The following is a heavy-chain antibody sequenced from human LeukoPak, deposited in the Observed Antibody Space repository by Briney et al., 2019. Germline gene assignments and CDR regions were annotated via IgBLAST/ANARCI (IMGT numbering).Heavy chain of an antibody. D-gene: IGHD3-16*01. V-gene: IGHV3-30*18. J-gene: IGHJ4*02. CDR3: AKDYGFDY. CDR2: ISYDGSNK. Sequence: GGSLRLSCAASGFTFSSYGMHWVRQAPGKGLEWVAVISYDGSNKYYADSVKGRFTISRDNSKNTLYLQMNSLRAEDTAVYYCAKDYGFDYWGQGTLVTVSS. CDR1: GFTFSSYG.